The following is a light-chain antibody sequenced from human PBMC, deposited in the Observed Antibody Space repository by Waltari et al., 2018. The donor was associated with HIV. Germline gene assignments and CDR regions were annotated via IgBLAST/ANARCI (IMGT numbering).Light chain of an antibody. CDR3: QQYAASPLT. J-gene: IGKJ4*01. CDR1: QSVRSAS. Sequence: EIVLTQSPGTLSLSPGERATLSCRARQSVRSASLAWYQQTPGQAPRLLIFGASSRAPGIPDRFSGSGAVTDFILTISRLEPEDCAVYYCQQYAASPLTFGGGTRVEIK. CDR2: GAS. V-gene: IGKV3-20*01.